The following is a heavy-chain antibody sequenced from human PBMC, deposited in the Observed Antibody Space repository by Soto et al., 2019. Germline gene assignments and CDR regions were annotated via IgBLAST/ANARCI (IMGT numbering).Heavy chain of an antibody. D-gene: IGHD6-13*01. Sequence: LRLSCAASGFTFSSYGMHWVRQAPGKGLEWVAVIWYDGSNKYYADSVKGRFTISRDNSKNTLYLQMNSLRAEDTAVYYCASYRGAAAATSNTTFDYWGQGTLVTV. V-gene: IGHV3-33*01. CDR3: ASYRGAAAATSNTTFDY. CDR2: IWYDGSNK. CDR1: GFTFSSYG. J-gene: IGHJ4*02.